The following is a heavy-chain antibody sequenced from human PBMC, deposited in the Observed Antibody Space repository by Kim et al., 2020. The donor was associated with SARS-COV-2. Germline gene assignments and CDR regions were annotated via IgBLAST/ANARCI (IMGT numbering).Heavy chain of an antibody. J-gene: IGHJ4*02. CDR2: IYYSGST. CDR1: GGSISSSSYY. Sequence: SETLSLTCTVSGGSISSSSYYWGWIRQPPGKGLEWIGSIYYSGSTYYNPSLKSRVTISVDTSKNQFSLKLSSVTAADTAVYYCARHMVGEIGDYYYDSSGYFTLPKWGQGTLVTVSS. V-gene: IGHV4-39*01. CDR3: ARHMVGEIGDYYYDSSGYFTLPK. D-gene: IGHD3-22*01.